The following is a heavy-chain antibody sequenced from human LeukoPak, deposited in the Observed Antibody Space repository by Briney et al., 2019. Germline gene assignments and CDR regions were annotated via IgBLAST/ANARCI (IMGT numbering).Heavy chain of an antibody. CDR1: GFTFSSYG. CDR3: ARDIYYYDSSVFDY. D-gene: IGHD3-22*01. Sequence: GGSLRLSCAASGFTFSSYGMHWVRQAPGKGLEWVAVIWYDGSNKYYADSVKGRFTISRDNSKNTLYLQMNSLRAEDTAVYYCARDIYYYDSSVFDYWGQGTLVTVSS. V-gene: IGHV3-33*08. J-gene: IGHJ4*02. CDR2: IWYDGSNK.